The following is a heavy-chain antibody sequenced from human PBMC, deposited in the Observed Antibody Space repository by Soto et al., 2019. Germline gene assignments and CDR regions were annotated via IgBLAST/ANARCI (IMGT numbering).Heavy chain of an antibody. CDR3: ARALQLWLRGDWFDP. D-gene: IGHD5-18*01. V-gene: IGHV4-4*02. CDR2: IYHSGST. CDR1: GGSISSSNW. Sequence: SETLSLTCAVSGGSISSSNWWSWVRQPPGKGLEWIGEIYHSGSTNYNPSLKSRVTISVDKSKNQFSLKLSSVTAADTAVYYCARALQLWLRGDWFDPWGQGTLVTVSS. J-gene: IGHJ5*02.